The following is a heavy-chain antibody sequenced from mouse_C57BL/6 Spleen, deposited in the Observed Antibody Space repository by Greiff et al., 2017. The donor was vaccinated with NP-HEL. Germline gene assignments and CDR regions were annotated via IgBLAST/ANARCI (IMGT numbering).Heavy chain of an antibody. CDR2: IHPNSGST. D-gene: IGHD1-1*01. CDR3: ARLRRYGAGAMDY. V-gene: IGHV1-64*01. Sequence: VQLQQPGAELVKPGASVKLSCKASGYTFTSYWMHWVKQRPGQGLEWIGMIHPNSGSTNYNEKFKSKATLTVDKSSSTAYMQLSSLTSEDSAVYYCARLRRYGAGAMDYWGQGTSVTVSS. J-gene: IGHJ4*01. CDR1: GYTFTSYW.